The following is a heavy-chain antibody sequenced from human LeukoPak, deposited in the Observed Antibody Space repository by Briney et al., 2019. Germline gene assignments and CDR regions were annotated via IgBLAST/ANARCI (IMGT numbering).Heavy chain of an antibody. CDR2: ISSSSSYI. D-gene: IGHD3-3*01. Sequence: GGSLRLSCAASGFTFSSYSMNWVRQAPGKGLEWVSSISSSSSYIYYADSVKGRFTISRDNAKNTLYLLMNSLRAEDTAIYYCASDGSRYERVGANWFDPWGQGTLATVSS. CDR3: ASDGSRYERVGANWFDP. V-gene: IGHV3-21*04. CDR1: GFTFSSYS. J-gene: IGHJ5*02.